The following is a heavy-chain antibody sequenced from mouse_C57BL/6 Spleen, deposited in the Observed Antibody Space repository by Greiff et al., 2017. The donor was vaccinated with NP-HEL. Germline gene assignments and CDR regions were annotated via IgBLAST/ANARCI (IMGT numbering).Heavy chain of an antibody. Sequence: QVQLQQSGPGLVQPSPSLSITCTVSGFSLTSYGVHWVRQSPGKGLEWLGVIWRGGSTAYNAAFMSRLSITKDNSKSQVFIKMNSLEADDTAIYYSAKNGMGLDYWGQGTSVTVSS. V-gene: IGHV2-5*01. J-gene: IGHJ4*01. CDR1: GFSLTSYG. CDR2: IWRGGST. CDR3: AKNGMGLDY.